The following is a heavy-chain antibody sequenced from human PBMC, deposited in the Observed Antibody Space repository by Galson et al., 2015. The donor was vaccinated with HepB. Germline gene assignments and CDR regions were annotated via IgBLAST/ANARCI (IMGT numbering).Heavy chain of an antibody. D-gene: IGHD2-2*01. J-gene: IGHJ5*02. CDR1: GFTFSSYA. V-gene: IGHV3-23*01. Sequence: SLRLSCAASGFTFSSYAMSWVRQAPGKGLEWVSAISGSGGSTYYADSVKGRFTISRDNSKNTLYLQMNSLRAEDTAVYYCAKEHCSSTSCPRPRGWFDPWGQGTLVTVSS. CDR2: ISGSGGST. CDR3: AKEHCSSTSCPRPRGWFDP.